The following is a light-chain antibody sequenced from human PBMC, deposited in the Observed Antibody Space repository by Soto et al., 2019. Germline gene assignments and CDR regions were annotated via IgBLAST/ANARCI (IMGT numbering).Light chain of an antibody. V-gene: IGKV3-15*01. J-gene: IGKJ3*01. CDR3: QQYNNWPLFT. CDR1: QSVSRN. CDR2: GAS. Sequence: EIVMTQSPATLSVSPGERATLSCRASQSVSRNLAWYQQKLGQAPRLLIYGASTRATGIPGRFSGSGSGTEFTLPISSLQSEDFAVYYCQQYNNWPLFTFGRGTKVDIK.